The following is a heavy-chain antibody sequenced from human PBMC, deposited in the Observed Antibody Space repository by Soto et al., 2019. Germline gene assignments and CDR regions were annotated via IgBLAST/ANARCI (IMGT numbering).Heavy chain of an antibody. V-gene: IGHV3-11*01. Sequence: GGALRLSCAASGFTFSDYYMSWIRQAPGKGLEWVSYISCSGSTIYYADSVKGRFTISRDNAKNSLYLQMNSLRAEDTAVYYCARSVLLWFGNSDAFDIWGQGTMVTVSS. D-gene: IGHD3-10*01. CDR1: GFTFSDYY. CDR2: ISCSGSTI. J-gene: IGHJ3*02. CDR3: ARSVLLWFGNSDAFDI.